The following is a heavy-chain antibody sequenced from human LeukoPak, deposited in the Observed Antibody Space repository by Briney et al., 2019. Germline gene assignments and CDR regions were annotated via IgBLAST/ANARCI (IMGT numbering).Heavy chain of an antibody. CDR1: GGTFSSYA. J-gene: IGHJ6*03. CDR3: ARESSSPPKPNRDYYYYYMDV. D-gene: IGHD1-14*01. CDR2: IIPIFGTA. V-gene: IGHV1-69*06. Sequence: SVKVSCKASGGTFSSYAISWVRQAPGQGLEWMGGIIPIFGTANYAQKFQGRVTITADKSTSTAYMELSSLRSDDTALYYCARESSSPPKPNRDYYYYYMDVWGKGTTVTVSS.